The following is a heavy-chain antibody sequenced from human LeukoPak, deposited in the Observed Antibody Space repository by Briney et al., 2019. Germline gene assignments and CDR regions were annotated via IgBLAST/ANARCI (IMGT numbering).Heavy chain of an antibody. CDR2: ISSSGSTI. J-gene: IGHJ3*02. V-gene: IGHV3-48*03. D-gene: IGHD4/OR15-4a*01. CDR1: GFTFSSYE. Sequence: GGSLRLSCAASGFTFSSYEMNWVRQAPGKGLEWVSYISSSGSTIYYADCVKGRFTISRDNAKNSLYLQMNSLRAEDTAVYYCARGLGDYGGAFDIWGQGTMVTVSS. CDR3: ARGLGDYGGAFDI.